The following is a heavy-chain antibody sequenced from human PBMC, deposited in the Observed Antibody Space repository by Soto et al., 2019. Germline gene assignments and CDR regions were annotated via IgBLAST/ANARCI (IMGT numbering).Heavy chain of an antibody. V-gene: IGHV1-18*04. D-gene: IGHD3-3*01. Sequence: QVQLVQSGAEVKKPGASVKVSCKASGYTFTSYGISWVRQAPGQGLEWMGWISAYNGNTNYAQKLQGRVTLTTDTSTSTAYMELRSRRSDDTAVYYCAIYTSRITIFGVAYYYCMDVWGQGTTVTVAS. J-gene: IGHJ6*02. CDR2: ISAYNGNT. CDR1: GYTFTSYG. CDR3: AIYTSRITIFGVAYYYCMDV.